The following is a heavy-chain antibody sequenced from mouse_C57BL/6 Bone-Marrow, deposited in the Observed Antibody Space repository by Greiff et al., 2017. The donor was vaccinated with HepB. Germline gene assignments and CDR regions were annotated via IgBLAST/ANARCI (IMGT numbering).Heavy chain of an antibody. Sequence: VKVEESGPGLVQPSQSLSITCTVSGFSLTSYGVHWVRQSPGKGLEWLGVIWSGGSTDYNAAFISRLSISKDNSKSQVFFKMNSLQADDTAIYYCARKGSTDYYAMDYWGQGTSVTVSS. V-gene: IGHV2-2*01. CDR1: GFSLTSYG. CDR2: IWSGGST. D-gene: IGHD1-1*01. J-gene: IGHJ4*01. CDR3: ARKGSTDYYAMDY.